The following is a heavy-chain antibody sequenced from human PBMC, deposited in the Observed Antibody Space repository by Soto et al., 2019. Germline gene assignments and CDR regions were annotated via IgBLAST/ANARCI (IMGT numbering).Heavy chain of an antibody. D-gene: IGHD2-8*01. CDR3: ATDLTKFDP. CDR1: GFTLNNHE. V-gene: IGHV3-48*03. CDR2: ISRSSPTI. Sequence: EVQLVESGGGLARPGGSLRLSCAACGFTLNNHEVNWVRQAPGKGLEWVSYISRSSPTISYADSVKGRFIISRDNAKNSLYLQMNSLRAEDTAVYYYATDLTKFDPWGQGTLVTVSS. J-gene: IGHJ5*02.